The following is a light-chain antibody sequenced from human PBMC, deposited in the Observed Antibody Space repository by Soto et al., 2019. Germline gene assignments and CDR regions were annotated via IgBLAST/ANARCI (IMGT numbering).Light chain of an antibody. J-gene: IGLJ2*01. CDR2: QDK. V-gene: IGLV3-1*01. CDR3: QTWDNSTVV. CDR1: KLGEKF. Sequence: SYELTQPPSVSVSPGQTARITCSGDKLGEKFACWYQQKPGQSTVVVIYQDKKRPSAIPERFSGSNSGNTATLTISGTETMDEADYCCQTWDNSTVVFGGGTKLTVL.